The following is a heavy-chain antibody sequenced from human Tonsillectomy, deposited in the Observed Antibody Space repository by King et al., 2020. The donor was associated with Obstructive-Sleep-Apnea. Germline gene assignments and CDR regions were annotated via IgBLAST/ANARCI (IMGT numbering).Heavy chain of an antibody. CDR2: INSDMTST. J-gene: IGHJ6*02. V-gene: IGHV3-74*01. D-gene: IGHD6-19*01. CDR1: GFTFSSYW. CDR3: ARDRGRAVGGAWGPPDV. Sequence: VQLVESGGGLVQPGGSLRLSCAASGFTFSSYWMHWVRQAPGKGLVWVSRINSDMTSTSYADSVKGRFTISRDNAKNTLYLQMNSLRAEDTAVYYCARDRGRAVGGAWGPPDVWGQGTTGTVSS.